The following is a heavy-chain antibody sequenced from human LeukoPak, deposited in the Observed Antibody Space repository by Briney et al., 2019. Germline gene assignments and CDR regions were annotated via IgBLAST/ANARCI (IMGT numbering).Heavy chain of an antibody. V-gene: IGHV3-21*01. CDR2: INSSSSYI. Sequence: GGSLRLSCAASGFTFSSYSMNWVRQAQGKGLEWVSSINSSSSYIYYADSVKGRFTISRDNAKNSLYLQMNSLRAEDTAVYYCARDDSGSYSLPRITTSYGMDVWGQGTTVTVSS. CDR3: ARDDSGSYSLPRITTSYGMDV. J-gene: IGHJ6*02. CDR1: GFTFSSYS. D-gene: IGHD3-10*01.